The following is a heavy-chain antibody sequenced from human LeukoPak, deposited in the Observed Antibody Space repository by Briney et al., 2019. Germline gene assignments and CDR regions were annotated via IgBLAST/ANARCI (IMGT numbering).Heavy chain of an antibody. Sequence: GGSLRLSCAASGFTFSTFAXSWVXQAPGXGLEWVSVIGGSGTSTYYADSVKGRFTISRDNSQNTLYLLMNSLRPEDTAVYYCAREAAYFGCWGQGTLVTVSS. J-gene: IGHJ4*02. V-gene: IGHV3-23*01. CDR3: AREAAYFGC. D-gene: IGHD6-13*01. CDR2: IGGSGTST. CDR1: GFTFSTFA.